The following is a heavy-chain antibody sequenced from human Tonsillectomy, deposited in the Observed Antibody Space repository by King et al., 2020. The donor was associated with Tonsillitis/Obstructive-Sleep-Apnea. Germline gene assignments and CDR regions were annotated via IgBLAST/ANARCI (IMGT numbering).Heavy chain of an antibody. CDR2: IYYIGST. V-gene: IGHV4-39*01. D-gene: IGHD2-2*01. CDR3: ARHSTSFDP. J-gene: IGHJ5*02. Sequence: LQLQESGPGLVKPWETLSLTCTVSGGSISSSSYYWGWVRQPPGKGLEWIGSIYYIGSTYYNPSLKSRVTISVDTSKNQFSPKLSSVTAADTAVYYCARHSTSFDPWGQGTLVTVSS. CDR1: GGSISSSSYY.